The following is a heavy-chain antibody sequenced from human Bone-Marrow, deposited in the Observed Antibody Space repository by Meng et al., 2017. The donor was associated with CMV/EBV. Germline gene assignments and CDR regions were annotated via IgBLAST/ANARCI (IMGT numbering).Heavy chain of an antibody. J-gene: IGHJ4*02. Sequence: ASVKVSCKGSGYTLTELSMHWVRQAPGKGLEWMRGFDPEDGETIYAQKFQGRVTMTEDTSTETAYMERSSLRSEDTAVYYCATSPITMVRGVILNYWGQGTLVTVSS. D-gene: IGHD3-10*01. CDR2: FDPEDGET. V-gene: IGHV1-24*01. CDR3: ATSPITMVRGVILNY. CDR1: GYTLTELS.